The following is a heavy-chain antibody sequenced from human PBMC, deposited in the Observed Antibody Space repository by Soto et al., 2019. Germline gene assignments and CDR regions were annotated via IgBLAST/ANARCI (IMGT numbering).Heavy chain of an antibody. D-gene: IGHD2-15*01. V-gene: IGHV4-34*01. J-gene: IGHJ4*02. CDR1: GGSFSGYY. Sequence: QVQLQQWGAGLLKPSETLSLTCAVYGGSFSGYYWSWIRQPPGKGLEWIGEINHSGSTNYNPSLKSRVTISVDTSKNQCSLKLSSVTAADTAVYYCARAHSGFAVVLFYWGQGTLVTVSS. CDR2: INHSGST. CDR3: ARAHSGFAVVLFY.